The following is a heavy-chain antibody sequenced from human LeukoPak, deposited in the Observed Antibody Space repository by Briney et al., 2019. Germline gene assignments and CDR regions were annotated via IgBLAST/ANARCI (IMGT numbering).Heavy chain of an antibody. Sequence: GGSLRLSCAASGFTFSSYAMSWVRQAPGMGLEWVSAISGSGGSTYYADSVKGRFTISRDNSKNTLYLQMNSLRAEDTAVYYCAKDLFDSSSWYTSPPDYWGQGTLVTVSS. CDR3: AKDLFDSSSWYTSPPDY. D-gene: IGHD6-13*01. CDR1: GFTFSSYA. CDR2: ISGSGGST. J-gene: IGHJ4*02. V-gene: IGHV3-23*01.